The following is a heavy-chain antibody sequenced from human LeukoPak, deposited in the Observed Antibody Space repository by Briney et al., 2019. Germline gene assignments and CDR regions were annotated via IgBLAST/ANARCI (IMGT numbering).Heavy chain of an antibody. CDR2: INPNSGGT. CDR3: ARGGYSYGFVVDY. D-gene: IGHD5-18*01. J-gene: IGHJ4*02. V-gene: IGHV1-2*06. Sequence: GASVKVSCKASGYTFTGYYMHWVRQAPGQGLEWMGRINPNSGGTNYAQKFQGRVTMTRDTSISTAYMELSRLRSDDTAVNYCARGGYSYGFVVDYWGQGTLVTVSS. CDR1: GYTFTGYY.